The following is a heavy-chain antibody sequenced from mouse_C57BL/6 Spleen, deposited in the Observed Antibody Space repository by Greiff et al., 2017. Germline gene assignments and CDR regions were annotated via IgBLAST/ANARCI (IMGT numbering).Heavy chain of an antibody. CDR1: GYTFTGYY. V-gene: IGHV14-1*01. J-gene: IGHJ3*01. CDR3: ARDGSSDGEDRLAY. D-gene: IGHD1-1*01. Sequence: VQLQQPGAELVRPGASVKLSCTASGYTFTGYYMHWVKQRPEHGLEWIGMIDPADGDTDYTPKFQGKATLTADTSSNTAYMQLSSLTSEDSAVYYCARDGSSDGEDRLAYWGQGTLVTVSA. CDR2: IDPADGDT.